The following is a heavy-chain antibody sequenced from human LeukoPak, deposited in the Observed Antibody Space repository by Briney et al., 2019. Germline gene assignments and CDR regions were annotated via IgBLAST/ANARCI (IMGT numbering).Heavy chain of an antibody. D-gene: IGHD2-8*01. J-gene: IGHJ4*02. CDR1: GGSISSGSYY. Sequence: PSETLSLTCTVSGGSISSGSYYWGWIRQPPGKGLEWIGSIYYSGSTHYNPSLKSRVTISVDTSKNEFSLKLSSVTAADTAVYYCARNSTLMMYPRGGEDKGFDYWGQGTLVTASS. CDR2: IYYSGST. CDR3: ARNSTLMMYPRGGEDKGFDY. V-gene: IGHV4-39*01.